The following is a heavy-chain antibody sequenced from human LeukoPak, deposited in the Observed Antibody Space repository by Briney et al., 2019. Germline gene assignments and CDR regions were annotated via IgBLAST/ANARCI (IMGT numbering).Heavy chain of an antibody. CDR1: GFTFDDYG. Sequence: PGGSLRLSCAASGFTFDDYGMSWVRQAPGKGLEWVSGINWQGASTGYADSVKGRFTIARDNAKNSLYLQMNTLGAEDTALYYCARTYYFDSSGYSSGGKYYYYFMDVWGKGTRSPSP. V-gene: IGHV3-20*04. CDR3: ARTYYFDSSGYSSGGKYYYYFMDV. CDR2: INWQGAST. D-gene: IGHD3-22*01. J-gene: IGHJ6*03.